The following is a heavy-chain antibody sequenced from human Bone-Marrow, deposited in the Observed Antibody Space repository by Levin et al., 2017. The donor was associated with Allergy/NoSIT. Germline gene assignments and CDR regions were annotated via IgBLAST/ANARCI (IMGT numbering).Heavy chain of an antibody. Sequence: GGSLRLSCAASGFTFSSYAMSWVRQAPGKGLEWVSAISGSGGSTYYADSVKGRFTISRDNSKNTLYLQMNSLRAEDTAVYYCAKSPLRGSGRSYFDYWGQGTLVTVSS. D-gene: IGHD3-10*01. J-gene: IGHJ4*02. CDR3: AKSPLRGSGRSYFDY. CDR2: ISGSGGST. CDR1: GFTFSSYA. V-gene: IGHV3-23*01.